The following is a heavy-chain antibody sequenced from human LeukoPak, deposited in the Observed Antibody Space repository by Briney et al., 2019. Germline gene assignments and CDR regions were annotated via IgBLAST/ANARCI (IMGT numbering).Heavy chain of an antibody. J-gene: IGHJ4*02. V-gene: IGHV3-30*02. Sequence: GGSLRLSCAASGLTVSNFPMHWVRQAPGKGLEWVALIQDDGATTNYVDSVRSRFTISRDNSKSTVYLQMNSLKPDDTAVYYCATQSITLVVVISPFDYWGQGTLVTVSS. CDR2: IQDDGATT. CDR3: ATQSITLVVVISPFDY. D-gene: IGHD3-22*01. CDR1: GLTVSNFP.